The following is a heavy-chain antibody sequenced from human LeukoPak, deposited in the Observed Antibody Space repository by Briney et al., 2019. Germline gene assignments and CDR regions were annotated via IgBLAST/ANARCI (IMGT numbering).Heavy chain of an antibody. Sequence: ASVKVSCKASGYTFTSYYMHWVRQAPGQGLEWMGIINPSGSSTAYAQKFQGRVTMTEGTSTDTAYMELSSLKSEDTAVYYCATAYDILTGYHKLTYFDYWGQGTLVTVSS. J-gene: IGHJ4*02. CDR3: ATAYDILTGYHKLTYFDY. CDR2: INPSGSST. CDR1: GYTFTSYY. D-gene: IGHD3-9*01. V-gene: IGHV1-46*01.